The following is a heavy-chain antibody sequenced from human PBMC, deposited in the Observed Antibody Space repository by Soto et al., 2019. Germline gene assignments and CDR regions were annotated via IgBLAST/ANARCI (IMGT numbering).Heavy chain of an antibody. CDR3: ARGPVVVPDDIYNWFVP. CDR2: IIPIFGTA. CDR1: GCTFSSYA. V-gene: IGHV1-69*13. Sequence: SVKVSCKASGCTFSSYAISWVGQAPGQGLEWMGGIIPIFGTANYAQKFQGRVTITADESTSTAYMELSSLRSEDTAVYYCARGPVVVPDDIYNWFVPWGQGTLVTVSX. J-gene: IGHJ5*02. D-gene: IGHD2-2*02.